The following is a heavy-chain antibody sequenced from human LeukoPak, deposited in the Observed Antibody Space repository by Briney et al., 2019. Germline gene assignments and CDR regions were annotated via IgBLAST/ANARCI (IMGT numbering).Heavy chain of an antibody. CDR1: GGSISSSSYY. V-gene: IGHV4-39*07. Sequence: SETLSLTCTVSGGSISSSSYYWGWIRQPPGKGLEWIGSIYYSGSTYYNPSPKSRVTISVDTSKNQFSLKLSSVTAADTAVYYCARLSRRPFYYGMDVWGQGTTVTVSS. CDR3: ARLSRRPFYYGMDV. D-gene: IGHD1-1*01. CDR2: IYYSGST. J-gene: IGHJ6*02.